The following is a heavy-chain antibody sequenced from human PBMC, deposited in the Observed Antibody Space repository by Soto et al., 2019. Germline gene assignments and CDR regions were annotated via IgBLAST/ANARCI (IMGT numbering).Heavy chain of an antibody. CDR1: GFALSSYA. J-gene: IGHJ3*01. D-gene: IGHD2-15*01. V-gene: IGHV3-64D*06. CDR2: ISSNGIST. Sequence: GGSLRLSCSGSGFALSSYAMHWVRQAPGKGLEYVSSISSNGISTYYADSVKGRFTISRDNSKNTLYIEMNSLRLDDTALYYCVKDEGFCSGGNCYSVARGGFDLWGQGTMVTVSS. CDR3: VKDEGFCSGGNCYSVARGGFDL.